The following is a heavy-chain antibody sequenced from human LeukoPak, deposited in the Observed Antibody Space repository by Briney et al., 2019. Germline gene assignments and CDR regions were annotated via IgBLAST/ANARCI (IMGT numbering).Heavy chain of an antibody. CDR1: GYTFTSYD. CDR3: ARAPGGSYNYYYYYMDV. Sequence: ASVKVSCKASGYTFTSYDINWVRQATGQGLGWMGWMNPNSGNTGYAQKFQGRVTITRNTSISTAYMELSSLRSEDTAVYYCARAPGGSYNYYYYYMDVWGKGTTATVSS. J-gene: IGHJ6*03. CDR2: MNPNSGNT. D-gene: IGHD1-26*01. V-gene: IGHV1-8*03.